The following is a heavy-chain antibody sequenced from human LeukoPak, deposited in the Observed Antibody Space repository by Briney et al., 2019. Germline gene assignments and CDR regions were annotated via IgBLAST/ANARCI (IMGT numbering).Heavy chain of an antibody. CDR1: GFTFSSYS. V-gene: IGHV3-48*01. CDR3: ARGLPYCSSTSCYIYYYYYMDV. J-gene: IGHJ6*03. CDR2: ISSSSSTI. Sequence: PGGSLRLSCAASGFTFSSYSMNWVRQAPGKGLEWVPYISSSSSTIYYADSVKGRFTISRDNAKNSLYLQMNSLRAEDTAVSYCARGLPYCSSTSCYIYYYYYMDVWGKGTTVTVSS. D-gene: IGHD2-2*01.